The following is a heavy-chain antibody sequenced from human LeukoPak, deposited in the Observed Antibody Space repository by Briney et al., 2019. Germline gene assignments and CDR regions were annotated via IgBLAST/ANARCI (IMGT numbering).Heavy chain of an antibody. CDR2: IKKDGSEK. V-gene: IGHV3-7*01. CDR3: ARDRLVSNVLGYYYYGMDV. Sequence: PRGSLRLSCAASGFTFSSYWRGWVRQAPGQGLEWVANIKKDGSEKYYVDPVKGRLTISRDNAKNSLYLQMNSLRGEDTAVYYCARDRLVSNVLGYYYYGMDVWGQGTTVTVSS. D-gene: IGHD4-11*01. J-gene: IGHJ6*02. CDR1: GFTFSSYW.